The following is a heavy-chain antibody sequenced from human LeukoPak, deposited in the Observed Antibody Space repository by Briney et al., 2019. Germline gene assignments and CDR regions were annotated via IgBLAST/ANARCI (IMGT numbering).Heavy chain of an antibody. J-gene: IGHJ4*02. D-gene: IGHD1-14*01. Sequence: SETLSLTRTVSPDSTTSNFWSWVRQPPGKGLGWIGEIHRSGSTNYNPSLQSRVTISIDRSKNQIALELSSVTAADTAVYYCAREIVGGFNPGAYWGQGTLVTVSS. CDR1: PDSTTSNF. CDR3: AREIVGGFNPGAY. V-gene: IGHV4-4*02. CDR2: IHRSGST.